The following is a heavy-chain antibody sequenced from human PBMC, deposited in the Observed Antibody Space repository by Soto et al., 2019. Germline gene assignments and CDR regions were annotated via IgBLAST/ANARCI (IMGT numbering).Heavy chain of an antibody. J-gene: IGHJ5*02. CDR2: IDYTGTT. Sequence: ETLSLTCTISGGFISSSSYFWAWIRQSPGKGLEWIGSIDYTGTTYNNPSLKSRVTMSVDTSKNHFSLKVDSVNAADKALYYCCRRAPEGFDPWGQGTLVTVSS. CDR1: GGFISSSSYF. V-gene: IGHV4-39*02. CDR3: CRRAPEGFDP.